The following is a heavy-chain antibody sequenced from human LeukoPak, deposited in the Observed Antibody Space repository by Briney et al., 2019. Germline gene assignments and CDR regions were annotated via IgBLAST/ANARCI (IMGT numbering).Heavy chain of an antibody. V-gene: IGHV3-33*01. D-gene: IGHD6-13*01. CDR3: ATVRGNRGSIWYYEY. J-gene: IGHJ4*02. Sequence: PGGSLRLSCAASGFTFRNYGMIWARQAPGKGLEWVALISYDGSHTNYADSVKGRFTISRDNSKSTLSLQMNSLRAEDTAVYYCATVRGNRGSIWYYEYWGQGTLLTVSS. CDR2: ISYDGSHT. CDR1: GFTFRNYG.